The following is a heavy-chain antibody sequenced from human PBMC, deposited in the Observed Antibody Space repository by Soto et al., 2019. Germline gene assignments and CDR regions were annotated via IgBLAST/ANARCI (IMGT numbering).Heavy chain of an antibody. J-gene: IGHJ5*02. V-gene: IGHV4-39*01. D-gene: IGHD3-22*01. CDR3: ARLKGAFFITTYNWFDP. Sequence: SETLSLTWTLCRDSLSSSSYYWGWILQPPGKGLEWIGDIYYSGTTHYNPSLKSRVTISIDTSKNQFSLHLRSVTAADTAVYYCARLKGAFFITTYNWFDPWGQGTPVTV. CDR1: RDSLSSSSYY. CDR2: IYYSGTT.